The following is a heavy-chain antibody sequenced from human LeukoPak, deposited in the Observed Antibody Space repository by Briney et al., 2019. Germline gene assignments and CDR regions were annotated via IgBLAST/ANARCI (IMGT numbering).Heavy chain of an antibody. CDR1: GGSFSGYY. CDR2: INHSGST. Sequence: SETLSLTCAVYGGSFSGYYWSWIRQPPGKGLEWIGEINHSGSTNYNPSLKSRVTISVDTSKNQFSLKLGSVTAADTAVYYCARDRLQLQSWGQGTLVTVSS. J-gene: IGHJ5*02. D-gene: IGHD1-1*01. CDR3: ARDRLQLQS. V-gene: IGHV4-34*01.